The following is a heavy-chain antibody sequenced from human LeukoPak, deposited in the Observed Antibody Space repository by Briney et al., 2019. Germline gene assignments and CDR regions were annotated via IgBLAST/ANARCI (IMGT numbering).Heavy chain of an antibody. J-gene: IGHJ4*02. V-gene: IGHV4-59*01. CDR2: IYHTGST. CDR1: GGSFSAYY. Sequence: SETLSLTCAVYGGSFSAYYWSWIRQSPGKGLEWIGYIYHTGSTSYSPSLQSRVPTSAEKSQHQFSLKLSSVPAADTVWYYCASRKLWNDYWGKGTMVTVSS. D-gene: IGHD7-27*01. CDR3: ASRKLWNDY.